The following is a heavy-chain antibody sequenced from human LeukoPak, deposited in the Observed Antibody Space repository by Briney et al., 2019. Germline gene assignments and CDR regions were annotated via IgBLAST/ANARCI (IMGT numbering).Heavy chain of an antibody. Sequence: GGSLRLSCIASGFTFSDYSMNWVRQAPGKGLEWVSYISSGGSTIYYADSVKGRFTISRDNAKNSLYLQTNSLRAEDTAVYYCARENDFWNGYYYFDYWGQGTLVTVSS. D-gene: IGHD3-3*01. CDR3: ARENDFWNGYYYFDY. CDR2: ISSGGSTI. CDR1: GFTFSDYS. V-gene: IGHV3-48*04. J-gene: IGHJ4*02.